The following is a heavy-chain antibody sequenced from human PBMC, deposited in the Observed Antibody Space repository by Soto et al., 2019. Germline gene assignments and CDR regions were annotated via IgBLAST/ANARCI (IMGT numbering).Heavy chain of an antibody. Sequence: SVKVSCKASGYVFSNYFMHWVRQAPGQGLEWMGYINPQSGGSKYEDNFQDRVTMTRDTPKTTVYMELRGLTSDDTAVYYCARDRVRPPAGVDSLDIWGQGTLVTVSS. V-gene: IGHV1-2*02. CDR3: ARDRVRPPAGVDSLDI. CDR2: INPQSGGS. CDR1: GYVFSNYF. J-gene: IGHJ3*02. D-gene: IGHD3-10*01.